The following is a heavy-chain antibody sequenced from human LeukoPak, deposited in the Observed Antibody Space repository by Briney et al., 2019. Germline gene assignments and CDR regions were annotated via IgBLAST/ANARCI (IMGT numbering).Heavy chain of an antibody. D-gene: IGHD3-16*01. CDR1: GLTFSKYS. J-gene: IGHJ4*02. Sequence: PGGPLRLSCAASGLTFSKYSMTWVRQARGKGLEWVSFIDTSSTTMYYTDSVKGRFTISRDNAKNSLYLQMNSLRAEDTAVYYCARDGGAPGQREYFDFWGQGTLVSVSS. CDR2: IDTSSTTM. V-gene: IGHV3-48*04. CDR3: ARDGGAPGQREYFDF.